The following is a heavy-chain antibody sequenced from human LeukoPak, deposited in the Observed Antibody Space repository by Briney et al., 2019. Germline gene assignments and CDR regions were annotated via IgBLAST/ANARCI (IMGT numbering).Heavy chain of an antibody. CDR1: RYTFTDYY. D-gene: IGHD3-22*01. J-gene: IGHJ4*02. Sequence: ASVKVSCKASRYTFTDYYMHWVRQAPGQGLEWMGWINPNSGGTNYAQKFQGRVTMTRDTSISTAYMELSRLRSDDTAVYYCARVYLGVYYYGSSGYSHLDYWGQGTLVTVSS. V-gene: IGHV1-2*02. CDR3: ARVYLGVYYYGSSGYSHLDY. CDR2: INPNSGGT.